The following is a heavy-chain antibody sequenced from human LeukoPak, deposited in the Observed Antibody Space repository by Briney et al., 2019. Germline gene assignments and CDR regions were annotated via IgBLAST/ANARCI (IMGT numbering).Heavy chain of an antibody. V-gene: IGHV3-33*01. CDR2: IWFDGKNE. J-gene: IGHJ6*02. CDR3: ARDRHCANGVCHSPPGMDV. CDR1: GFTFSSYG. D-gene: IGHD2-8*01. Sequence: GGSLRLSCAASGFTFSSYGMHWVRQAPGKGLEWVADIWFDGKNEHFADSVKGRFTNSRDNSKNTMYLQINSLRAEDTAVYYCARDRHCANGVCHSPPGMDVWGQGTTVTVSS.